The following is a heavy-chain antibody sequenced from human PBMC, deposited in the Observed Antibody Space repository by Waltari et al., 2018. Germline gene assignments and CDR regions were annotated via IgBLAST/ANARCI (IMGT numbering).Heavy chain of an antibody. D-gene: IGHD3-3*01. CDR2: VDPEDGET. V-gene: IGHV1-69-2*01. J-gene: IGHJ6*04. Sequence: VQLVQSGAEVKKPGSSVKVSCKASGGTFSSYAISWVRQAPGQGLEWMGRVDPEDGETIYAEKFQGRVTITADTSTDTAYMELSSLRSEDTAVYYCATDEINTIFGCVWGKGTTVTVSS. CDR3: ATDEINTIFGCV. CDR1: GGTFSSYA.